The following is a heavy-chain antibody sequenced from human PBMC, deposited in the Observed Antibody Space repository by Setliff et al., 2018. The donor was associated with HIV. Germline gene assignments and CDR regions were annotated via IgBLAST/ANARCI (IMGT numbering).Heavy chain of an antibody. CDR2: VNNDGTDT. CDR3: VRGCLTTICDHSFYLDV. D-gene: IGHD3-22*01. CDR1: GFTFDDYT. Sequence: GGSLRLSCAASGFTFDDYTMHWVRQAPGKGLEWVSRVNNDGTDTTYVDSVKGRFTISRDNAKNSLYLQMNSLRAEDTALYYCVRGCLTTICDHSFYLDVWGKGATVTVSS. V-gene: IGHV3-20*04. J-gene: IGHJ6*03.